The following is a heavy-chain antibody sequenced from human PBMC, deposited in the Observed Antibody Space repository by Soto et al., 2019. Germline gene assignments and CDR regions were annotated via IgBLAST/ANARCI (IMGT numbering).Heavy chain of an antibody. CDR2: ISYDGSNK. CDR1: GFTFSSYA. CDR3: ARDIVATTRGGYYYYGMDV. V-gene: IGHV3-30-3*01. J-gene: IGHJ6*02. D-gene: IGHD5-12*01. Sequence: QVQLVESGGGVAQPGRSLRLSCEASGFTFSSYAMHWVRQAPGKGLEWVAVISYDGSNKYYADSVKGRFTISRDNSKNTLYLQMNSLRAEDTAVYYCARDIVATTRGGYYYYGMDVWGQGTTVTVSS.